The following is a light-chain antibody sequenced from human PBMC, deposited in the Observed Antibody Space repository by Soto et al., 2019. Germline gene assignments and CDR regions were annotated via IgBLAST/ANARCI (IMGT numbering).Light chain of an antibody. CDR1: QNLSRYF. CDR3: QQQDILPIT. Sequence: EVVLTQSPGTLSLSPGDRASLSCMASQNLSRYFLAWYKNKPGQAPRLLISGASRRATGIPDRLSGAVSGTDFTLTISRLEPEDGALDDCQQQDILPITFGQGTRLEIK. J-gene: IGKJ5*01. CDR2: GAS. V-gene: IGKV3-20*01.